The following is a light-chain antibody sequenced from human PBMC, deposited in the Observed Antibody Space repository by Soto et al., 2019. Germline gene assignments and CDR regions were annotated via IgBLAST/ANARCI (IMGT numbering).Light chain of an antibody. J-gene: IGLJ2*01. Sequence: QLVLTQPPSASGTPGQRVTISCSGNSSNIESNFVYWYQQFPGTAPRLLIYRNNQRPSGVPDRFSGSKSGTSAPLAISALRSEDEADYFGTVWDDSLRGRLFGGGTKVTVL. CDR3: TVWDDSLRGRL. CDR2: RNN. CDR1: SSNIESNF. V-gene: IGLV1-47*01.